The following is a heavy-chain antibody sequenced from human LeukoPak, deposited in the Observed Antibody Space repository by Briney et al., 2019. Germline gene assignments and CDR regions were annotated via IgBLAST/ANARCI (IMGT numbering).Heavy chain of an antibody. CDR3: AKGPAMVRGTFDP. Sequence: GGSLRLSCAASGFTFSNAWMSWVRQAPGKGLQWVSGISSSGGSTYQVDSVKGRFTISRDYSKNTLYLQMNSLRTEETAVYYCAKGPAMVRGTFDPWGQGTPVTVSS. CDR1: GFTFSNAW. D-gene: IGHD3-10*01. J-gene: IGHJ5*02. CDR2: ISSSGGST. V-gene: IGHV3-23*01.